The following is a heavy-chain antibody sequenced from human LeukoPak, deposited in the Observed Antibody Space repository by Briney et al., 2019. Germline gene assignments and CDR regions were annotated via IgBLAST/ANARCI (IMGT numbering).Heavy chain of an antibody. D-gene: IGHD7-27*01. V-gene: IGHV1-18*01. J-gene: IGHJ4*02. CDR3: ARGKDWGPY. CDR1: GYTFTSYG. CDR2: ISAYNGNT. Sequence: ASVKVSCKASGYTFTSYGISWVRQAPGQGLEWMGWISAYNGNTNYAQKFQGRVTMTRDTSISTAYMELSRLTSDDTAVYYCARGKDWGPYWGQGTLVTVSS.